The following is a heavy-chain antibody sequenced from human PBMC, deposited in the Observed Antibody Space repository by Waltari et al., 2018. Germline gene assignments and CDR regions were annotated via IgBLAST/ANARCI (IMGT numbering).Heavy chain of an antibody. V-gene: IGHV4-34*01. Sequence: QVQLQQWGAGLLKPSETLSLTCAVYGGSFSGYYWSWIRQPPGKGLEWIGEINHSGSTSYNPSLKSRVTISVDTSKNQFSLKLSSLRSEDTAVYYCARELCGSCYGYSYGRRNGRDYYYGMDVWGQGTTVTVSS. CDR2: INHSGST. CDR3: ARELCGSCYGYSYGRRNGRDYYYGMDV. CDR1: GGSFSGYY. J-gene: IGHJ6*02. D-gene: IGHD2-15*01.